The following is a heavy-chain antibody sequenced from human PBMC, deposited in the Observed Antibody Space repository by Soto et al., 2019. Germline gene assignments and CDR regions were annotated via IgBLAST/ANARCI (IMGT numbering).Heavy chain of an antibody. D-gene: IGHD2-15*01. CDR2: ISSSGSTI. CDR3: ASNSGELGYCSGGSCYIAFDI. Sequence: PGGSLRLSCAASGFTFSDYYMSWIRQAPGKGLEWVSYISSSGSTIYYADSVKGRFTISRDNAKNSLYLQMNSLRAEDTAVYYCASNSGELGYCSGGSCYIAFDIWGQGTVVTVSS. J-gene: IGHJ3*02. V-gene: IGHV3-11*01. CDR1: GFTFSDYY.